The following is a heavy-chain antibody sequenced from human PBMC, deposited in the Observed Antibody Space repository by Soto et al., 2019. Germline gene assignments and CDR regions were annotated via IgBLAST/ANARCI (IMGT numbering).Heavy chain of an antibody. V-gene: IGHV3-11*01. CDR1: GVSFRDYY. D-gene: IGHD6-19*01. CDR3: ARVDSSGWYGLLFDY. Sequence: GGSLRLSCAASGVSFRDYYMGWIRQAPGKGLEWVSYISSSGSTIYYADSVKGRFTISRDNAKNSLYLQMNSLRAEDTAVYYCARVDSSGWYGLLFDYRGQRALVTVSS. CDR2: ISSSGSTI. J-gene: IGHJ4*02.